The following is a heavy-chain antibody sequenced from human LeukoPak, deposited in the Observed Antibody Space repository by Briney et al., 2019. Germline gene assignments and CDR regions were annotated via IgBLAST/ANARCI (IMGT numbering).Heavy chain of an antibody. V-gene: IGHV1-18*01. CDR1: GYTFTSYG. D-gene: IGHD5-18*01. CDR2: ISAYNGNT. J-gene: IGHJ4*02. CDR3: ARDLERYSYGFSPIDY. Sequence: ASVKVSCKASGYTFTSYGISWVRQAPGQGLEWMGWISAYNGNTNYAQELQGRVTMTTDTSTSTAYMELRSLRSDDTAVYYCARDLERYSYGFSPIDYWGQGTLVTVSS.